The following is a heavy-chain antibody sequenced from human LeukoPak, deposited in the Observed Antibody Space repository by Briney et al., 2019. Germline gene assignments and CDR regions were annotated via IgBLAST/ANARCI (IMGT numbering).Heavy chain of an antibody. CDR1: GYTFTGYY. V-gene: IGHV1-2*02. CDR2: INPNSGGT. D-gene: IGHD6-13*01. Sequence: ASVKVSCKASGYTFTGYYMHWVGQAPGQGLEWMGWINPNSGGTNSAQKFQGRVTMTRDTSISTAYMELTRLRSDDTAVYYCARLAAGTRIVLDPWGQGTLVTVSS. J-gene: IGHJ5*02. CDR3: ARLAAGTRIVLDP.